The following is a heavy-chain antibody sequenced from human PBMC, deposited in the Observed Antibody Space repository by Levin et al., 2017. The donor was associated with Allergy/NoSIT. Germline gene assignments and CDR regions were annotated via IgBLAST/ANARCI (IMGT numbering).Heavy chain of an antibody. CDR1: GFSLNNDRLG. D-gene: IGHD6-13*01. CDR2: IFSNDEK. J-gene: IGHJ4*02. V-gene: IGHV2-26*01. Sequence: ASGPTLVKPTETLTLTCTVSGFSLNNDRLGVSWIRQPPGKALEWLAHIFSNDEKSFSTSLKSRRTVSKDTSKRQVVLTMTNVDPVDTATYYCARMDSSSTWHIDFWGQGTLVTVSS. CDR3: ARMDSSSTWHIDF.